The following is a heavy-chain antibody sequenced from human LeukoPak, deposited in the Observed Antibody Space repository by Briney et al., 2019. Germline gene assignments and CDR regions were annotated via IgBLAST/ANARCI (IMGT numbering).Heavy chain of an antibody. Sequence: PSQTLSLTCTVSGGSISSGGYYWSWIRQPPGKGLEWIGSIYYSGSTYYNPSLKSRVTISVDTSKNQFSLKLSSVTAADTAVYYCARVNRYYYGSGSYSLDYWGQGTLVTVSS. V-gene: IGHV4-39*07. D-gene: IGHD3-10*01. CDR1: GGSISSGGYY. CDR3: ARVNRYYYGSGSYSLDY. CDR2: IYYSGST. J-gene: IGHJ4*02.